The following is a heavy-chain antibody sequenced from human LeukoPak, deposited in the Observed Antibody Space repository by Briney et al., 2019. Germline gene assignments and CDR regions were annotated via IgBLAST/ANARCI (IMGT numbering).Heavy chain of an antibody. V-gene: IGHV3-11*04. J-gene: IGHJ4*02. Sequence: GGSLRLSCTASGFTFSDYYMSWIRQAPGKGLEWVSYITSSGTTIYYADSVKGRFTISRDNAKNSLYLQMNSLRPEDTAVYYCARSRSEGRYDYWGQGTLVTVSS. D-gene: IGHD3-16*02. CDR1: GFTFSDYY. CDR2: ITSSGTTI. CDR3: ARSRSEGRYDY.